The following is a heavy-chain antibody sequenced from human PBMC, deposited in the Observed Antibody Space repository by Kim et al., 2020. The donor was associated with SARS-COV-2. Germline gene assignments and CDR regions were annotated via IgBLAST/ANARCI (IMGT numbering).Heavy chain of an antibody. J-gene: IGHJ4*02. D-gene: IGHD3-10*01. CDR1: GGSISSGGYY. Sequence: SETLSLTCTVSGGSISSGGYYWSWIRQHPGKGLEWIGYIYYSGSTYYNPSLKSRVTISVDTSKNQFSLKLSSVTAADTAVYYCTVMVRGGNFDYWGQGTLVTVSS. CDR3: TVMVRGGNFDY. V-gene: IGHV4-31*03. CDR2: IYYSGST.